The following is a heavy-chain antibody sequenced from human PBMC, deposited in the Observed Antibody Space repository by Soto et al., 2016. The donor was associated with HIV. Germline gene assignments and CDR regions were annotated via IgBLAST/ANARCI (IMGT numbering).Heavy chain of an antibody. CDR1: GYSLSDLS. Sequence: QVQLLQSGTEVKTPGASVKVSCEVSGYSLSDLSIQWVRQAPGKGLEWMGGYDPEEGEMFYAQRFQGRVTMTEDRLTDTLYLELSSLRSDDTAVYYCARDRQVEGVVVAASPVASAYWGQGTRVTVSS. V-gene: IGHV1-24*01. J-gene: IGHJ4*02. CDR2: YDPEEGEM. CDR3: ARDRQVEGVVVAASPVASAY. D-gene: IGHD2-15*01.